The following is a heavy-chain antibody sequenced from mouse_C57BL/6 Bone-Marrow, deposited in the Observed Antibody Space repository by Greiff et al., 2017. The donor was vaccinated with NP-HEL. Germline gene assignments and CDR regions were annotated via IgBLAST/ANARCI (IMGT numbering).Heavy chain of an antibody. V-gene: IGHV14-4*01. J-gene: IGHJ4*01. CDR3: TREGVYDYYGMDY. D-gene: IGHD2-3*01. CDR1: GFNIKDDY. CDR2: IVPENGAT. Sequence: VQLKQSGAELVRPGASVKFSCTASGFNIKDDYMHWVKQRPEQGLEWLGWIVPENGATEYASKFQGKATITADTSSNTAYLQLNSLTSEDTAVDYGTREGVYDYYGMDYWGQGTSVTVSS.